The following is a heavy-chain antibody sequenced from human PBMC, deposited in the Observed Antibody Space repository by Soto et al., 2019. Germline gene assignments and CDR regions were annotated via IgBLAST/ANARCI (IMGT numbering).Heavy chain of an antibody. J-gene: IGHJ6*02. CDR1: GGSFSDYS. Sequence: QVQLQQWGAGLLKPSETLSLTCAVYGGSFSDYSWGWIRQPPGQGLECIGEINHSGDSDYNSSLKSRVTMSVDTSKNQFSLKLSSVTAADTAVYYCARGLRASYGVRLSYYYYGMDVWGQGTTATVSS. CDR2: INHSGDS. D-gene: IGHD3-10*01. V-gene: IGHV4-34*01. CDR3: ARGLRASYGVRLSYYYYGMDV.